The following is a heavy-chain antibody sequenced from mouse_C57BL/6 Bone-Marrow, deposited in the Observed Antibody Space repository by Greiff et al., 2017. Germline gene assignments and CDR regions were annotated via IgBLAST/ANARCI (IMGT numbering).Heavy chain of an antibody. CDR3: ARTYYSNYVGWFAY. Sequence: EVHLVESGGGLVQPGGSLKLSCAASGFTFSDYGMAWVRQAPRKGPEWVAFFSNLAYSIYYADTVTGRFTISRENAKNPLYLEMSSLRSEDTAMYYCARTYYSNYVGWFAYWGQGTLVTVSA. D-gene: IGHD2-5*01. J-gene: IGHJ3*01. V-gene: IGHV5-15*01. CDR1: GFTFSDYG. CDR2: FSNLAYSI.